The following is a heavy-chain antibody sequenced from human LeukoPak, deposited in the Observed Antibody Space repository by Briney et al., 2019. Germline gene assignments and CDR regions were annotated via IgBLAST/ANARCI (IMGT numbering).Heavy chain of an antibody. D-gene: IGHD3-22*01. V-gene: IGHV3-23*01. CDR1: GFTFSNCA. J-gene: IGHJ4*02. CDR3: AKDGPNYFDSSGSFDY. CDR2: ISGGGGTT. Sequence: GGSLRLSCAASGFTFSNCAMGWVRQAPGKGLEWVSAISGGGGTTYYADSVKGRFTISRDNSKNTLYLQMNSLRAEDTAVYYCAKDGPNYFDSSGSFDYWGQGTLVTASS.